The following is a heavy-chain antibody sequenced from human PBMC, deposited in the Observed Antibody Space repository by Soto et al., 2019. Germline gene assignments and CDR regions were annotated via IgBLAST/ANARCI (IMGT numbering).Heavy chain of an antibody. CDR2: IYYSGST. V-gene: IGHV4-30-4*01. J-gene: IGHJ6*02. D-gene: IGHD3-3*01. CDR1: GGSISSGDYY. Sequence: LSLTCTVSGGSISSGDYYWSWIRQPPGKGLEWIGYIYYSGSTYYNPSLKSRVTISVDTSKNQFSLKLSSVTAADTAVYYCARDQGFWSGYTIYNYGMDVWGQGTTVTVSS. CDR3: ARDQGFWSGYTIYNYGMDV.